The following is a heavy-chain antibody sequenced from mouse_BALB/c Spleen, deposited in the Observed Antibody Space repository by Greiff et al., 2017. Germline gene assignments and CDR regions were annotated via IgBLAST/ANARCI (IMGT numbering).Heavy chain of an antibody. J-gene: IGHJ3*01. D-gene: IGHD2-2*01. CDR3: TRGGYDGY. Sequence: VQLQQSGAELVRPGASVTLSCKASGYTFTDYEMHWVKQTPVHGLEWIGAIDPETGGTAYNQKFKGKATLTADKSSSTAYMELRSLTSEDSAVYYCTRGGYDGYWGQGTLVTVSA. CDR1: GYTFTDYE. CDR2: IDPETGGT. V-gene: IGHV1-15*01.